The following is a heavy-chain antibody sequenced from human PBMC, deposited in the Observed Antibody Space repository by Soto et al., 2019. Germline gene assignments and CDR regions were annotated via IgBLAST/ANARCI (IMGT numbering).Heavy chain of an antibody. CDR2: IYYSGST. J-gene: IGHJ4*02. CDR3: ARDVVAATLFDY. V-gene: IGHV4-61*01. Sequence: QVQLQESGPGLVKPSETLSLTCTVSGGSVSSGTYYWSWIRQPPGKGLEWIGYIYYSGSTNYNPFLKSRVTISVDTSKNQFSLKLSSVTAADTAVYYCARDVVAATLFDYWGQGTLVTVSS. D-gene: IGHD2-15*01. CDR1: GGSVSSGTYY.